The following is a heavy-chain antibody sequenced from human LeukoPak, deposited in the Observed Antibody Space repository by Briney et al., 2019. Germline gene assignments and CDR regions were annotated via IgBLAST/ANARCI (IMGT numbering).Heavy chain of an antibody. Sequence: GGSLRLSCAASGFSLRNYWMHWVRQGPGKGPVWVSLLQNDGSTTDYADSVKGRFTISRDNSKNTLYLQVNNLRAEDTALYYCAKDRWARGGAHFDYWGQGTLVTVSS. CDR2: LQNDGSTT. D-gene: IGHD1-26*01. CDR1: GFSLRNYW. CDR3: AKDRWARGGAHFDY. J-gene: IGHJ4*02. V-gene: IGHV3-74*01.